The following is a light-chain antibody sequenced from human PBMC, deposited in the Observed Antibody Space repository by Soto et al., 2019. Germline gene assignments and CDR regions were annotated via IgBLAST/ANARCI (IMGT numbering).Light chain of an antibody. CDR3: CSDAGSSV. CDR2: EGS. Sequence: QSVLTQPASVSGSPGQSITISCTGTSSDVGSYNLVSWYQQHPGKAPKLMIYEGSKRPSGVSNRFSGSKSGNTASLTISGLQAEDEADYYCCSDAGSSVFGGGT. V-gene: IGLV2-23*01. J-gene: IGLJ3*02. CDR1: SSDVGSYNL.